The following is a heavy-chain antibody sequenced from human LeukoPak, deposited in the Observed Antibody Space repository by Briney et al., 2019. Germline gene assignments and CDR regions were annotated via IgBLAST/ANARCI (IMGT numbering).Heavy chain of an antibody. CDR2: IYPDDSET. CDR1: GYSFTSYW. D-gene: IGHD4-17*01. V-gene: IGHV5-51*01. Sequence: GESLKISRKGSGYSFTSYWIGWVRQMPGKGLEWVGIIYPDDSETRYSPSFQDQVTISADKSISTAYLQWSSLKASDTAMYYCARHYPGGDYFIDYWGQGTLVTVSS. CDR3: ARHYPGGDYFIDY. J-gene: IGHJ4*02.